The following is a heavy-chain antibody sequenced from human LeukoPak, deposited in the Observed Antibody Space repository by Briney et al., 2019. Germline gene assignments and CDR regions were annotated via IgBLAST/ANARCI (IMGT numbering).Heavy chain of an antibody. V-gene: IGHV1-69*13. Sequence: GASVKVSCKASGGTFSSYAISWVRQAPGQGLEWMGGIIPIFGTANYAQKFQGRVTITADESTSTADMELSSLRSEDTAVYYCARDEAYGGNHWGQGTLVTVSS. CDR2: IIPIFGTA. D-gene: IGHD4-23*01. CDR1: GGTFSSYA. J-gene: IGHJ5*02. CDR3: ARDEAYGGNH.